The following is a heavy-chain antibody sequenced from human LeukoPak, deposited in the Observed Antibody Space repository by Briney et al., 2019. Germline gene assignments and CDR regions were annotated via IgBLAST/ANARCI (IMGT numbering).Heavy chain of an antibody. CDR2: ISSGGGTI. CDR3: ARLYY. CDR1: GFTFSNYE. Sequence: GGSLRLSCAASGFTFSNYEMNWARQAPGKGLEWVSYISSGGGTIYYADSVKGRFTTSRDNARNSLYLQMNSLRAEDTAVYYCARLYYWGQGALVTVSS. J-gene: IGHJ4*02. V-gene: IGHV3-48*03.